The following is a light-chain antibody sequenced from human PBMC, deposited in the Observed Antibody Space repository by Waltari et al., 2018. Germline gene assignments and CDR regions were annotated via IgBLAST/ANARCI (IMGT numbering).Light chain of an antibody. Sequence: EIVFTQSSATLSLSPGERATISCRASQSVSSFLAWYQQKPGQTPRLRIYDASNRATGIPARFSGSGSGTDFTLTISSLEPEDFAVYYCQQRSDWPLTFGGGTKVEVK. J-gene: IGKJ4*01. CDR2: DAS. CDR1: QSVSSF. CDR3: QQRSDWPLT. V-gene: IGKV3-11*01.